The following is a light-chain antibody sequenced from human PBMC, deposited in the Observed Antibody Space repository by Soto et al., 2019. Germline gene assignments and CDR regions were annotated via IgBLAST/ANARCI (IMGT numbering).Light chain of an antibody. CDR1: QSISSY. CDR2: AAS. CDR3: QQSYSTPPK. Sequence: DIQMTQSPSSLSASVGDRVTITCRASQSISSYLNWYQQKPGKAPKLLIYAASSLQSGVPSRFSGSGSETDFTLTISSLQPEDFATYYCQQSYSTPPKFGQGTKVEIK. J-gene: IGKJ1*01. V-gene: IGKV1-39*01.